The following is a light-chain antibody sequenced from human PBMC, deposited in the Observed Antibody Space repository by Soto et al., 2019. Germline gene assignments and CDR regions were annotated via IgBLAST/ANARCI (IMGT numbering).Light chain of an antibody. CDR3: QQYGSSPPWT. J-gene: IGKJ1*01. V-gene: IGKV3-20*01. CDR1: QSVSSSY. CDR2: GAS. Sequence: EIVLTQSPGTLSLSPGERATLSCRASQSVSSSYLAWYQQKPGQAPRLLIYGASSRATGIPDRFSGIGSGTDFTLTISRLEPEDFAVYYCQQYGSSPPWTFGQGTKGEIK.